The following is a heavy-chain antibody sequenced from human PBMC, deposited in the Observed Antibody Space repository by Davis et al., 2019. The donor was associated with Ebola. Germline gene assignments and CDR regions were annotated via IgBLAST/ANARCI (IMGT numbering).Heavy chain of an antibody. CDR3: AKLWGYSNYASDY. CDR1: GFTFSSYA. V-gene: IGHV3-23*01. J-gene: IGHJ4*02. CDR2: ISGSGGST. Sequence: GESLKISCAASGFTFSSYAMSWVRQAPGKGLEWVSAISGSGGSTYYADSVKGRFTISRDNSKNTLYLQMNSLRAEDTAVYYCAKLWGYSNYASDYWGQGTLVTVSS. D-gene: IGHD4-11*01.